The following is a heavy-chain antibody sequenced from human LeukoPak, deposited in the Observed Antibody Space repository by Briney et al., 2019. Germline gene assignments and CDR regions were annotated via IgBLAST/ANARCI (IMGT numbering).Heavy chain of an antibody. Sequence: SETLSLTCAVYGGSFSGYYWSWIRQPPGKGLEWIGEINHSGSTNYNPSLKGRVTISVDTSKNQFSLKLSSVTAADTAVYYCARHFPPENNWNYTGREGLDYWGQGTLVTVSS. J-gene: IGHJ4*02. V-gene: IGHV4-34*01. D-gene: IGHD1-7*01. CDR1: GGSFSGYY. CDR2: INHSGST. CDR3: ARHFPPENNWNYTGREGLDY.